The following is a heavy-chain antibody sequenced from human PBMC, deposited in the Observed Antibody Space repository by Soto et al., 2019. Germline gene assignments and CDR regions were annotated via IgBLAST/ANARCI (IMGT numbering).Heavy chain of an antibody. CDR1: GYSFTSYG. J-gene: IGHJ4*02. D-gene: IGHD1-26*01. V-gene: IGHV1-18*01. CDR3: ARGVGATAFDY. CDR2: ISGYNGNT. Sequence: ASVKVSCKASGYSFTSYGINWVRQAPGQGLAWMGWISGYNGNTRYAQQVQGRVTMTTATSTTTAYLEVRGLRSDDTAVYYCARGVGATAFDYWGQGTLVTVSS.